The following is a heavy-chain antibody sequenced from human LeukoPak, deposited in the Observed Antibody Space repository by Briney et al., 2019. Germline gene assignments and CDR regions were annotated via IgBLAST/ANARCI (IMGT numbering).Heavy chain of an antibody. CDR1: GGSFSGYY. CDR3: ARLLSPGWFDP. CDR2: INHSGST. D-gene: IGHD2/OR15-2a*01. Sequence: SETLSLTCAVYGGSFSGYYWSWIRQPPGKGLEWIGEINHSGSTNYNPSLKSRVTISVDTSKNQFPLNLRSVTAADTAVYYCARLLSPGWFDPWGQGTLVTVSS. V-gene: IGHV4-34*01. J-gene: IGHJ5*02.